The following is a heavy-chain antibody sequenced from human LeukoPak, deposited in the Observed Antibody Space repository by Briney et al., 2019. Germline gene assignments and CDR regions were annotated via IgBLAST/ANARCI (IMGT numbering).Heavy chain of an antibody. CDR2: ISGDAGRT. CDR3: VQDWAWGAFAY. J-gene: IGHJ4*02. D-gene: IGHD7-27*01. CDR1: GFTFSGYG. Sequence: GGSLRLSCAASGFTFSGYGMNWVRQAPGKGLEWVSGISGDAGRTVKGRFTIYRDNSKNTLYLQMNSLGAEDTAVYYCVQDWAWGAFAYWGQGTLVTVSS. V-gene: IGHV3-23*01.